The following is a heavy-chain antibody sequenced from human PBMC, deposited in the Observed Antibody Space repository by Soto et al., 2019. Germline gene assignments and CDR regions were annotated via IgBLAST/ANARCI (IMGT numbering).Heavy chain of an antibody. CDR3: AKESVAGDFDY. Sequence: LWLACAASGFPFDAYAMHWLRQAPGKGLEWVSVSSWNSGSIGYADSVKGRFTISRDNAKNSLYLQMNSLRAEDTALYYCAKESVAGDFDYWGQGTLVTVSS. D-gene: IGHD6-19*01. J-gene: IGHJ4*02. CDR2: SSWNSGSI. V-gene: IGHV3-9*01. CDR1: GFPFDAYA.